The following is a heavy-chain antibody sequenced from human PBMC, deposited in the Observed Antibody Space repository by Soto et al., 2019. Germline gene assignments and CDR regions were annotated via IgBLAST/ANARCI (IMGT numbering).Heavy chain of an antibody. V-gene: IGHV4-31*03. CDR2: IYYSGST. J-gene: IGHJ4*02. CDR3: ARLEEDSMYFDY. D-gene: IGHD1-1*01. Sequence: PSETLSLTCTVSGGSISSGGYYWSRIRQHPGKGLEWIGYIYYSGSTYYNPSLKSRVTISVDTSKNQFSLKLSSVTAADTAVYYCARLEEDSMYFDYWGQGTLVTVSS. CDR1: GGSISSGGYY.